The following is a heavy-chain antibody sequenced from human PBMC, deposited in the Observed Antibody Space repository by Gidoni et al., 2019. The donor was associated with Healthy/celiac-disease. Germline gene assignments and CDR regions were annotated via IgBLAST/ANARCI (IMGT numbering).Heavy chain of an antibody. Sequence: QLQLQESGPGLVKPSETLSLTCTVSGGSISSSSYYWGWIRQPPGKGLEWIGSIYYSGSTYYNPSLKSRVTISVDTSKNQFSLKLSSVTAADTAVYYCARLLIFPDSSGWTGGWFDPWGQGTLVTVSS. CDR1: GGSISSSSYY. D-gene: IGHD6-19*01. V-gene: IGHV4-39*01. CDR2: IYYSGST. CDR3: ARLLIFPDSSGWTGGWFDP. J-gene: IGHJ5*02.